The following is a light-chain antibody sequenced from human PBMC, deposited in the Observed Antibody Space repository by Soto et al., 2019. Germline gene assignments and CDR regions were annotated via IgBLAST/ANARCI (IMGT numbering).Light chain of an antibody. CDR2: EDI. J-gene: IGLJ1*01. Sequence: QSVLTQPASVSGSPGQSITTSCTETSSDVGSYSLLSWYQHHPGKAPKLIIYEDIKGPSGVSNRFSGSKSGNTASLRISGLQAEDEADYYCYTYAGGSTYLFGTGTKVTVL. CDR3: YTYAGGSTYL. CDR1: SSDVGSYSL. V-gene: IGLV2-23*01.